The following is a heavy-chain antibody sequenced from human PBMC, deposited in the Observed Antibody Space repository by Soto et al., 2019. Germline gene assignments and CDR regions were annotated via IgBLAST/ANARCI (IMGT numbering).Heavy chain of an antibody. V-gene: IGHV3-15*01. CDR2: IKSKTDGGTA. CDR3: TTSPYGSYSY. J-gene: IGHJ4*02. CDR1: GFTFSNAW. D-gene: IGHD1-26*01. Sequence: GGSLRLSCAASGFTFSNAWMSWVRQAPGKGLESVGRIKSKTDGGTADYAAPVKGRFTISRDDSTNTLYLQMNSLETEDTAVYYCTTSPYGSYSYWGQGTLVTVSS.